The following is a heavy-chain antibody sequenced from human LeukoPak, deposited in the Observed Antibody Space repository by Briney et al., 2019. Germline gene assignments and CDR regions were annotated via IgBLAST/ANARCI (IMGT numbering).Heavy chain of an antibody. J-gene: IGHJ4*02. CDR3: TSGLWGGFDY. Sequence: GGSLRLSCAASGLTFSNAWMSWVRQAPGKGLEWVGYIKSKTDGGTTDYAAPLKGRFTISRDDSKNTLYLVTNSLRTEDTAVYYCTSGLWGGFDYWGQGTLVTVSS. D-gene: IGHD3-16*01. V-gene: IGHV3-15*01. CDR2: IKSKTDGGTT. CDR1: GLTFSNAW.